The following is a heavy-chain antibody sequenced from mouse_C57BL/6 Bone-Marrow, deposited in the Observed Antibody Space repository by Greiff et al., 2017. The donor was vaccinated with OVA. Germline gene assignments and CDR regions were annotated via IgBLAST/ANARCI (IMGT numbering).Heavy chain of an antibody. D-gene: IGHD2-1*01. CDR1: GYAFTNYW. V-gene: IGHV1-63*01. J-gene: IGHJ1*03. CDR2: IYPGGGYT. Sequence: VMLVESGAELVRPGTSVKMSCKASGYAFTNYWIGWAKQRPGHGLEWIGDIYPGGGYTNYNEKFKGKATLTADKSSSTAYMQFSSLTSEDSAIYYCARSFYPWYFDVWGTGTTVTVSS. CDR3: ARSFYPWYFDV.